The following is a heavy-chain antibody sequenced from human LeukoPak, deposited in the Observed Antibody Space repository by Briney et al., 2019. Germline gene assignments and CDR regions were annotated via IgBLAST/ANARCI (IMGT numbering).Heavy chain of an antibody. CDR3: AKEAAYCGGDCYSGSDY. V-gene: IGHV3-30*18. CDR1: GFTFSSYG. J-gene: IGHJ4*02. Sequence: PGRSLRLSCAASGFTFSSYGMHWVRQAPGKGLEWVAFISYDGSNKYYADSVKGRFTISRDNSKNTLYLQMNSLRAEDTAMYYCAKEAAYCGGDCYSGSDYWGQGTLVTVSS. CDR2: ISYDGSNK. D-gene: IGHD2-21*02.